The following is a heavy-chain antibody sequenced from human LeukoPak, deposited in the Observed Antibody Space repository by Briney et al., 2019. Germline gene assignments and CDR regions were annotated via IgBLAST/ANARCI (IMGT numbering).Heavy chain of an antibody. J-gene: IGHJ6*02. CDR3: ARALYDSGGMDV. V-gene: IGHV3-21*01. CDR2: ISSSSSYI. D-gene: IGHD3-16*01. Sequence: GGSLRLSCAASGFTFSSYAMSWVRQAPGKGLEWVSSISSSSSYIYYADSVKGRFTISRDNAKNSLYLQMNSLRAEDTAVYYCARALYDSGGMDVWGQGTTVTVSS. CDR1: GFTFSSYA.